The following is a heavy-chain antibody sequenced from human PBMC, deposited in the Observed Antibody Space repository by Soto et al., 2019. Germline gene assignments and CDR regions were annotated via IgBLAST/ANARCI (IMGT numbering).Heavy chain of an antibody. Sequence: SETLSLTCAVYGGSFSGYYWSWIRQPPGKGLEWIGEINHSGSTNYNPSLKSRVTISVDTSKNQFSLKLSSVTAADTAVYYCARGKITMVRGTSGRNYYYYGMDVWGQGTTVTVSS. V-gene: IGHV4-34*01. CDR1: GGSFSGYY. D-gene: IGHD3-10*01. CDR3: ARGKITMVRGTSGRNYYYYGMDV. J-gene: IGHJ6*02. CDR2: INHSGST.